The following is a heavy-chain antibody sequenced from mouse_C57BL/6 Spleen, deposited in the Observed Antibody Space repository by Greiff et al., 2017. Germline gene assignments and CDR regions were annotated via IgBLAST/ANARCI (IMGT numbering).Heavy chain of an antibody. Sequence: VQLQQPGAELVRPGSSVKLSCKASGYTFTSYWMHWVKQRPIQGLEWIGNIDPSDSETHYNQKFKDKATLTVDKSSSTAYMQLSSLTSEDSAVYYCASPYGNWYFEVWGTGTTVTVSS. CDR1: GYTFTSYW. CDR3: ASPYGNWYFEV. J-gene: IGHJ1*03. CDR2: IDPSDSET. D-gene: IGHD2-1*01. V-gene: IGHV1-52*01.